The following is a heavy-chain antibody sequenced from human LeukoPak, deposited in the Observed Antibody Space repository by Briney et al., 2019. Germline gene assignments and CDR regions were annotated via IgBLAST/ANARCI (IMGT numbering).Heavy chain of an antibody. CDR3: ARMYSSSWYNPTYFDY. CDR1: GFTFSSYS. Sequence: GGSLRLSCAASGFTFSSYSINWVRQAPGKGLEWVSSISSSSSYIYYADSVKGRFTISRDNAKNSLYLQMNSLRAEDTAVYYCARMYSSSWYNPTYFDYWGQGTLVTVSS. J-gene: IGHJ4*02. CDR2: ISSSSSYI. D-gene: IGHD6-13*01. V-gene: IGHV3-21*01.